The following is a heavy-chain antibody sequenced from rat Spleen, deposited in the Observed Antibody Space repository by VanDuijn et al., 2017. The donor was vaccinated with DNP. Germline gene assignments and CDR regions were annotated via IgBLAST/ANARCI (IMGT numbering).Heavy chain of an antibody. CDR3: ARVVSSYYGYNSYRYFDF. D-gene: IGHD1-9*01. Sequence: EVRLQESGPGLVQPSQSLSLTCSVTGYSITSNYWAWIRKFPGNKMEWIGYINYSGSTGYNPSLKSRISITRDTSKNQFFLQLNSVTTEGTSTYFWARVVSSYYGYNSYRYFDFWGPVTMVTVCS. V-gene: IGHV3-1*01. J-gene: IGHJ1*01. CDR2: INYSGST. CDR1: GYSITSNY.